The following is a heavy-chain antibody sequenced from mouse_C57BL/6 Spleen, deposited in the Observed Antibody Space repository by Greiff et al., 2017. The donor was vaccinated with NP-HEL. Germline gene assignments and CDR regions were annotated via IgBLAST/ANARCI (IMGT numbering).Heavy chain of an antibody. V-gene: IGHV2-2*01. J-gene: IGHJ4*01. CDR2: IWSGGST. CDR1: GFSLTSYG. D-gene: IGHD2-3*01. Sequence: QVQLQQSGPGLVQPSQSLSITCTVSGFSLTSYGVHWVRQSPGKGLEWLGVIWSGGSTDYNAAFISRLSISKDNSKIQVFFKMNSLQADDTAIYYCARNGGYSSMDYWGQGTSVTVSS. CDR3: ARNGGYSSMDY.